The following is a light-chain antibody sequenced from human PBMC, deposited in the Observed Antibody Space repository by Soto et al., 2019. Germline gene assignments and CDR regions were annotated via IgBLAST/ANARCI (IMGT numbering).Light chain of an antibody. J-gene: IGKJ1*01. CDR2: DTS. V-gene: IGKV3-11*01. Sequence: EIVLTQSPATLSLSPGERATLSCRASQSVSSYLAWYQQKPGQAPRLHIYDTSNRATGIPARFSGSGSGTDFTLTISSLEPEDFAVYYCLHRNNWAWTFGQGTKVDIK. CDR1: QSVSSY. CDR3: LHRNNWAWT.